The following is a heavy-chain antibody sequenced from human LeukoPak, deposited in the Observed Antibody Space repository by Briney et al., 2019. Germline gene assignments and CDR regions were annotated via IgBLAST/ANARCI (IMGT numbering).Heavy chain of an antibody. CDR3: ARVMGCSSTSCYEGYYYYGMDV. V-gene: IGHV3-11*01. J-gene: IGHJ6*02. CDR1: GFTFSDYY. D-gene: IGHD2-2*01. CDR2: ISSSGSTI. Sequence: PGGSLRLSCAAPGFTFSDYYMSWIRQAPGKGLEWVSYISSSGSTIYYADSVKGRFTISRDNAKNSLYLQMNSLRAEDTAVYYCARVMGCSSTSCYEGYYYYGMDVWGQGTTVTVSS.